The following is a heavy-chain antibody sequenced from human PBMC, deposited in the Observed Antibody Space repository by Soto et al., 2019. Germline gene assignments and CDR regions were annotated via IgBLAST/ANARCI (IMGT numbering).Heavy chain of an antibody. Sequence: GGSLRLSCAASGFAFNFYSISWVRQAPGKGLEWVSSITRDSKYIYHADSVKGRFTISRDNAKNSLYLQMNSLRPEDTAVYYCARSMGPVTTSGYYFDYWGQGAQVTVSS. CDR3: ARSMGPVTTSGYYFDY. J-gene: IGHJ4*02. CDR1: GFAFNFYS. V-gene: IGHV3-21*01. D-gene: IGHD4-17*01. CDR2: ITRDSKYI.